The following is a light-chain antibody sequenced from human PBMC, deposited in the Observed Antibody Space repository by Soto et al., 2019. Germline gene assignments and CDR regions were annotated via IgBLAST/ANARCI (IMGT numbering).Light chain of an antibody. CDR3: QQYKNWPL. V-gene: IGKV3-15*01. J-gene: IGKJ5*01. Sequence: EIVLTQSPGTLSLSPGERATLSCRASQSVSSNYLAWYQQIPGQAPRLLIYDASNRATGIPVRFSGSGFGTEFTLTISSLQSEDFAVYYCQQYKNWPLFGQGTRLEIK. CDR2: DAS. CDR1: QSVSSN.